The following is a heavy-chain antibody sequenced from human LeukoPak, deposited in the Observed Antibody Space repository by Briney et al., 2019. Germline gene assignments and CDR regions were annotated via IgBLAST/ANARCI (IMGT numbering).Heavy chain of an antibody. CDR3: ATQMATISARFDN. Sequence: PSETLSLTRTVSGGSISSSNYYWGWIRQPPGKGLEWIGSVYYSGSSYYKPSLKSRVTISVDTSKNQFSLKLSSVTAADTAVYYCATQMATISARFDNWGQGTLVTVSS. V-gene: IGHV4-39*01. CDR2: VYYSGSS. D-gene: IGHD5-24*01. J-gene: IGHJ4*02. CDR1: GGSISSSNYY.